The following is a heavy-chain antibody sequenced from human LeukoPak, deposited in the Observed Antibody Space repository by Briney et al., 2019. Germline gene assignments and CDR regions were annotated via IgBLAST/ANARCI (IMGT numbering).Heavy chain of an antibody. D-gene: IGHD3-10*01. V-gene: IGHV1-18*01. CDR2: ISAYNGNT. J-gene: IGHJ4*02. Sequence: GASVKVSCKASGYTFTSYGISGVRQAPGQGLEWMGWISAYNGNTNYAQKLQGRVTMTTDTSTSTAYMELRSLRSDDTAVYYCARTSRYYGSGSRYFDYWGQGTLVTVSS. CDR3: ARTSRYYGSGSRYFDY. CDR1: GYTFTSYG.